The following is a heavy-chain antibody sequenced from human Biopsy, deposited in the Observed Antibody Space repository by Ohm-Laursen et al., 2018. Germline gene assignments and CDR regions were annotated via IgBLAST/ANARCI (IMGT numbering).Heavy chain of an antibody. CDR1: GASVKTSGYF. V-gene: IGHV4-31*03. CDR2: ISYNERT. CDR3: VREPKTGTAEAWYFDL. Sequence: SQTLSLTCCVSGASVKTSGYFWAWIRPRPGKGLERIGSISYNERTHYNPSLTSRLAISFDTSNNRISLQLRSVSVADTAVYYCVREPKTGTAEAWYFDLWGRGSPVTVPS. D-gene: IGHD3-9*01. J-gene: IGHJ2*01.